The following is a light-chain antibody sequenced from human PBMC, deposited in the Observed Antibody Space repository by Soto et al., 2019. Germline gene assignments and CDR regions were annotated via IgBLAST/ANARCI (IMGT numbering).Light chain of an antibody. CDR2: TVS. CDR3: MREPHWPRI. V-gene: IGKV2-30*01. CDR1: QSLVYSDGNTH. J-gene: IGKJ5*01. Sequence: DVVMTQSPLSLPVTLGQPASISCRSSQSLVYSDGNTHLHCFQHRPGQPPRRLIITVSKLNCVVPDRFSGSGSGTDVTLKISSVEAEDVGVYYWMREPHWPRIFGQGTRLEIK.